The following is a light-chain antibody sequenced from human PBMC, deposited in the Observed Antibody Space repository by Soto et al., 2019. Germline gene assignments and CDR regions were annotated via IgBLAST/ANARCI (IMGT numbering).Light chain of an antibody. CDR3: QVWYNVDAHIYV. CDR2: DNS. Sequence: YEVTQPPSVSVAPGQTATISCGENNIDSRTVHWYQQKPGQAPLLVVYDNSFRPSGIPNRFSGSNSGNTATLTISRVEAGDEVDYYCQVWYNVDAHIYVFATGIKVAVL. CDR1: NIDSRT. V-gene: IGLV3-21*02. J-gene: IGLJ1*01.